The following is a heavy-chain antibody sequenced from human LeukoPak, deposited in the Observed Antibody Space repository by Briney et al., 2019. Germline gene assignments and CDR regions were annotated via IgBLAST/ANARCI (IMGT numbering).Heavy chain of an antibody. V-gene: IGHV1-69*13. D-gene: IGHD2-8*01. CDR2: IIPIFGTA. Sequence: SVKVSCKASGGTFSSYAISWVRQAPGQGLEWMGGIIPIFGTANYAQKFQGRVTITADESTSTAYMELSSLRSEDTAVYYCASASDIVLMVYAPDAFDIWGQGTMVTVSS. CDR3: ASASDIVLMVYAPDAFDI. CDR1: GGTFSSYA. J-gene: IGHJ3*02.